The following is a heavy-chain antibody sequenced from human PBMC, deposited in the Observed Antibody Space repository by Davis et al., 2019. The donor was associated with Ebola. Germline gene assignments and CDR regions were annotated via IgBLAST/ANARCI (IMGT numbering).Heavy chain of an antibody. CDR2: ISYDGSNK. V-gene: IGHV3-30*18. CDR3: AQGPSGSSSGYYYYGMGV. CDR1: GSISSSYG. D-gene: IGHD6-6*01. Sequence: SPMISCAASGSISSSYGMHWVRQAPGKGLEWVAVISYDGSNKYYADSVKSRFTNSRDNSKNTLYLQMNSLRAEDTAVYYSAQGPSGSSSGYYYYGMGVWGKGTTVTVAS. J-gene: IGHJ6*04.